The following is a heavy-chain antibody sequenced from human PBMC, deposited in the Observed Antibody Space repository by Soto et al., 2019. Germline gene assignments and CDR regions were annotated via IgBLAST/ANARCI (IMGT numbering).Heavy chain of an antibody. CDR1: GFTFSSYG. CDR3: ARDYGSGRFEPYYYYYYMDV. CDR2: IWYDGSNK. D-gene: IGHD3-10*01. J-gene: IGHJ6*03. V-gene: IGHV3-33*01. Sequence: GGSLRLSCAASGFTFSSYGMHWVRQAPGKGLEWVAVIWYDGSNKYYADSVKGRFTISRDNSKNTLYLQMNSLRAEDTAVYYCARDYGSGRFEPYYYYYYMDVWGKGTTVTVSS.